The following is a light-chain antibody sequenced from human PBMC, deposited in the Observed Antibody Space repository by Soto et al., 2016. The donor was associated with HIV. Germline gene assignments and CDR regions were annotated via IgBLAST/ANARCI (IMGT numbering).Light chain of an antibody. CDR1: NIGSKS. CDR3: QVWDNTSDHYV. Sequence: SYELTQPPSVSVAPGKTANISCGGNNIGSKSVYWYQQKSGQAPVLVVYDDSDRPSGITERFSGSNSGNTATLTISRVEAGDEADYYCQVWDNTSDHYVFGTGTKVTVL. J-gene: IGLJ1*01. V-gene: IGLV3-21*03. CDR2: DDS.